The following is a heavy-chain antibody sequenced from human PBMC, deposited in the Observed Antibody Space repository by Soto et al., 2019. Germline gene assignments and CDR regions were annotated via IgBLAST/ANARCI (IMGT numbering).Heavy chain of an antibody. CDR1: GFTFDSHE. Sequence: EVHLLESGGGLVQPGGSLRLSCAASGFTFDSHEMSWVRQAPGKGLEWVSTISARGGSTYYAPSVKGRFTVSRDNSKNTLYLQMSSLRDEDTALYYCAKYCVSTSCYARHFGSWGQGTLVTVSS. V-gene: IGHV3-23*01. CDR2: ISARGGST. D-gene: IGHD2-2*01. J-gene: IGHJ4*02. CDR3: AKYCVSTSCYARHFGS.